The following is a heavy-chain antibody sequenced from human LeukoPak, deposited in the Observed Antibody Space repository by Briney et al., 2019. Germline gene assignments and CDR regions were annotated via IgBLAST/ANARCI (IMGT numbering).Heavy chain of an antibody. V-gene: IGHV4-38-2*02. CDR3: ASEHSSSPFF. J-gene: IGHJ4*02. Sequence: SETLSLTCTVSGHSIFSNYYHWGWIRQPPGKGLEWIASVHHSGTAYYNPSLKSRVTISVDTSENRFSLKLGHVTAADTAVYYCASEHSSSPFFWSQGTLVTVSS. D-gene: IGHD6-6*01. CDR2: VHHSGTA. CDR1: GHSIFSNYY.